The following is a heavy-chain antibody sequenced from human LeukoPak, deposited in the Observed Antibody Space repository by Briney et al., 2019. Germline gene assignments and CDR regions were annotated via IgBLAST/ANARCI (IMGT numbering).Heavy chain of an antibody. CDR3: ARVGYSSGWFQGTLYGMDV. V-gene: IGHV3-64*01. J-gene: IGHJ6*02. D-gene: IGHD6-19*01. Sequence: GGSLRLSCAASGFTFSSYAMHWVRQAPGKGLEYVSAISSNGGSTYYANSVKGRFTISRDNSKNTLYLQMGSLRAEDMAVYYCARVGYSSGWFQGTLYGMDVWGQGTTVTVSS. CDR2: ISSNGGST. CDR1: GFTFSSYA.